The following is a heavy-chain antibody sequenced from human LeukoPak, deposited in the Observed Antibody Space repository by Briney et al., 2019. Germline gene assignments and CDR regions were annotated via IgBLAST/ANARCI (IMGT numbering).Heavy chain of an antibody. CDR3: ARVPLPAAIQDFDY. Sequence: GASVKVSCKASGYTFTSYDINWVRQATGQGLEWMGWMSPNSGHTGYAQKFQGRVTITRNTSISTAYMELSSLRSEDTAVYYCARVPLPAAIQDFDYWGQGTLVTVSS. V-gene: IGHV1-8*03. CDR2: MSPNSGHT. D-gene: IGHD2-2*02. J-gene: IGHJ4*02. CDR1: GYTFTSYD.